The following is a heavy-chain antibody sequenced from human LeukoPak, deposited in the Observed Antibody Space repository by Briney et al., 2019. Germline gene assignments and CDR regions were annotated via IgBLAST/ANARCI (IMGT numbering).Heavy chain of an antibody. V-gene: IGHV3-74*01. CDR3: ARDEPTVTTGPPVGS. CDR1: GFTFETYW. J-gene: IGHJ4*02. D-gene: IGHD4-17*01. CDR2: INGYGSIT. Sequence: GGSLRLSCAASGFTFETYWMHWVRQAPGKGLEWVSCINGYGSITNYADSVKGRFTISRDNAKNALYLQMNSLRVEDTAVYYCARDEPTVTTGPPVGSWGQGTLDTVSS.